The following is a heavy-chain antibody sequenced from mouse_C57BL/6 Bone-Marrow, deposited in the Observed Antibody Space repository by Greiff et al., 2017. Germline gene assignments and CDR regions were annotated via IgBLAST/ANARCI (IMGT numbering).Heavy chain of an antibody. V-gene: IGHV1-15*01. D-gene: IGHD1-1*01. Sequence: LQESGAELVRPGASVTLSCKASGYTFTDYEMHWVKQTPVHGLEWIGAIDPETGGTAYNQKFKGKAILTADKSSSTAYMELRSLTSEDSAVYYCTRGGIYYGSPFDYWGQGTTLTVSS. CDR1: GYTFTDYE. CDR3: TRGGIYYGSPFDY. J-gene: IGHJ2*01. CDR2: IDPETGGT.